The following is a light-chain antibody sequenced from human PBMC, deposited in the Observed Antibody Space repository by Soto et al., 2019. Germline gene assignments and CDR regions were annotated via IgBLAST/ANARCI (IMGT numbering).Light chain of an antibody. CDR3: HQCGKSWWT. CDR2: GAS. V-gene: IGKV3-20*01. J-gene: IGKJ1*01. CDR1: QSVSSTY. Sequence: ETVLTQSPGSLSLSPGETATLSCRASQSVSSTYLAWYQQKPGQAPRVLIYGASSRATGIPDRFSGSGSGTDFTLTISRLEPEDFAVYYCHQCGKSWWTFGQGTKGDIK.